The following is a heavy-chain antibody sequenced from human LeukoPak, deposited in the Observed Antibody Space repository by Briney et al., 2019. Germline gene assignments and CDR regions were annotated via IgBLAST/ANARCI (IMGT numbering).Heavy chain of an antibody. Sequence: GGSLRLSCAASGFTLSRYSMNWVRQAPGKGLEWVSSISSGSTYIYYAGSVKGRFTISRDNAKNSLYLQMNSLRAEDTAVYYCARDYYDSSGYYDYWGQGTLVTVSS. V-gene: IGHV3-21*04. CDR2: ISSGSTYI. CDR3: ARDYYDSSGYYDY. CDR1: GFTLSRYS. D-gene: IGHD3-22*01. J-gene: IGHJ4*02.